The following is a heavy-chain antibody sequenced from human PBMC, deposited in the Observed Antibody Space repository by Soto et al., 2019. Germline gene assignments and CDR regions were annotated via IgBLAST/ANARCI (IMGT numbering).Heavy chain of an antibody. J-gene: IGHJ4*02. Sequence: ASVKVSCKASGYTFTGYAMHWVRQAPGQRLEWMGLINAGNGNTKYSQKCQDRVTITTDTSASTAYMELSSLRSEDTAVYYCAREDYYYGSGAFFDYWGQGTLVTISS. CDR1: GYTFTGYA. CDR3: AREDYYYGSGAFFDY. D-gene: IGHD3-10*01. CDR2: INAGNGNT. V-gene: IGHV1-3*01.